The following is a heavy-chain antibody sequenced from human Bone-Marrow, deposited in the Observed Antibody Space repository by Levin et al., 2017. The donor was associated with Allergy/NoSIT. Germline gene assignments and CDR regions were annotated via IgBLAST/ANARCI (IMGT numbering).Heavy chain of an antibody. V-gene: IGHV1-69*13. J-gene: IGHJ3*02. D-gene: IGHD3-22*01. Sequence: SVKVSCKASGGTFSSYAISWVRQAPGQGLEWMGGIIPIFGTANYAQKFQGRVTITADESTSTAYMELSSLRSEDTAVYYCARDRQVNSGYYQHRGAFDIWGQGTMVTVSS. CDR1: GGTFSSYA. CDR2: IIPIFGTA. CDR3: ARDRQVNSGYYQHRGAFDI.